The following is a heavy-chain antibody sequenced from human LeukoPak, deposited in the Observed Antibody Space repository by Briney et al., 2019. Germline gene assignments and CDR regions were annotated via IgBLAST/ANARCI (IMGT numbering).Heavy chain of an antibody. D-gene: IGHD3-10*01. Sequence: ASVKVSCKASGYTFTRYGISWARQAPGEGLEWMGWISAKNGDTKYVQKFQGRVTMTTDTSTSTAYMDLRTLRSDDTAVYYCARDEGRGSGSYFPNYFDYWGQGTLVTVSS. CDR1: GYTFTRYG. CDR2: ISAKNGDT. CDR3: ARDEGRGSGSYFPNYFDY. V-gene: IGHV1-18*01. J-gene: IGHJ4*02.